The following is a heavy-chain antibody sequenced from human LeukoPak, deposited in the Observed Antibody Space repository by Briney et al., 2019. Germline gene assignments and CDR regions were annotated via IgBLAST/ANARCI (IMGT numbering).Heavy chain of an antibody. V-gene: IGHV3-23*01. J-gene: IGHJ4*02. CDR1: GFTFSSYA. CDR2: ISGSGGST. Sequence: GGSLRLSCAASGFTFSSYAMSWVRQAPGKGPEWVSAISGSGGSTYYADSVKGRFTISRDNSKNTLYLQMNSLRAEDTAVYYCARDYRRGKLPHGPDYWGQGTLVTVSS. D-gene: IGHD1-7*01. CDR3: ARDYRRGKLPHGPDY.